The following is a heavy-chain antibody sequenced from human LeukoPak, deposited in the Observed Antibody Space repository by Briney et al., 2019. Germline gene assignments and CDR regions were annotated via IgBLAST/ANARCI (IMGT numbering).Heavy chain of an antibody. CDR2: ISYSGST. J-gene: IGHJ4*02. Sequence: SETLSLTCTVSGGSISSSSYSWGWIRQPPGKGLEWIGSISYSGSTYYNPSLKSRVTIFVDTPKNQFSLRLNSVTAADTAVYYCARQGQTYRSDYWGQGTLVTVSS. CDR3: ARQGQTYRSDY. V-gene: IGHV4-39*01. CDR1: GGSISSSSYS. D-gene: IGHD1-26*01.